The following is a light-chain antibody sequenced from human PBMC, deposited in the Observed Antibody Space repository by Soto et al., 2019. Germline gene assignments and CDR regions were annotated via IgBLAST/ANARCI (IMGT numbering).Light chain of an antibody. CDR3: AAWDDSLSGLYV. CDR1: GTNIGINT. J-gene: IGLJ1*01. V-gene: IGLV1-44*01. CDR2: NND. Sequence: QSALTQPPSASGTPGQRVTISCSGSGTNIGINTVNWYQQLPGTAPKLLIYNNDQRPSGVPDRFSGFKYGTAASLAISGLQSEDEAEYYCAAWDDSLSGLYVFGTATKVTVL.